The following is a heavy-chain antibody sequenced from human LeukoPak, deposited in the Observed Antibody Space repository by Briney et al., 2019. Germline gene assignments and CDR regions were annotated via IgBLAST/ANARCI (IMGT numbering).Heavy chain of an antibody. CDR2: INPSGGST. D-gene: IGHD6-13*01. V-gene: IGHV1-46*01. Sequence: ASVKVSCKASGYTFTSYYMHWVRQAPGQGLEWMGIINPSGGSTSYAQKFQGRVTMTRDTSTSTVYMELSSLRSEDTVVYYCARDVYSSSWSPFYMDVWGKGTTVTVSS. CDR3: ARDVYSSSWSPFYMDV. J-gene: IGHJ6*03. CDR1: GYTFTSYY.